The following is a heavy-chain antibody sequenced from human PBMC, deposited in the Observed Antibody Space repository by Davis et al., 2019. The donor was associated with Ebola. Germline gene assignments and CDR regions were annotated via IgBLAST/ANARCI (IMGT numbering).Heavy chain of an antibody. J-gene: IGHJ6*02. CDR2: IGSDSGT. D-gene: IGHD2-8*02. V-gene: IGHV3-23*01. CDR3: AKDLFWWSASDV. Sequence: GESLKISCAASGFSLRSCAMSWVRQAPGKGLEWVSGIGSDSGTHYADSVRGRFTISRDDSKNTLYLQMNSLRGEDTAVYYCAKDLFWWSASDVWGQGTTVTVS. CDR1: GFSLRSCA.